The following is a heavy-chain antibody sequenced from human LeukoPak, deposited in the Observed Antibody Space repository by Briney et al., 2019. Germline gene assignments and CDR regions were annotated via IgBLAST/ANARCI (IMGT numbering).Heavy chain of an antibody. V-gene: IGHV3-49*03. CDR2: IKSKAQDGTT. J-gene: IGHJ4*02. CDR3: TRDRPIDY. CDR1: GFSFGDYA. Sequence: GGSLRLSCAGSGFSFGDYAMAWFRQAPGKGLEWVGFIKSKAQDGTTKYATSVKDRFIISRGDSKSIAYLQMNSLQTEDTAVYYCTRDRPIDYWGQGTLVIVSS.